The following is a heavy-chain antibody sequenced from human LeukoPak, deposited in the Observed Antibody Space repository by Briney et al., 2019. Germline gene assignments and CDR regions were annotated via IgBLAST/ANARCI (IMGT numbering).Heavy chain of an antibody. V-gene: IGHV3-21*01. J-gene: IGHJ6*03. CDR3: ARDGCSGGSCYWRFYYYYMDV. CDR2: ISSSSSYI. D-gene: IGHD2-15*01. Sequence: GGSLRLSCAASGFTFSSYSMNWVRQAPGKGLEWVSSISSSSSYIYCADSVKGRFTVSRDNAKNSLYLQMNSLRAEDTAVYYCARDGCSGGSCYWRFYYYYMDVWGKGTTVTVSS. CDR1: GFTFSSYS.